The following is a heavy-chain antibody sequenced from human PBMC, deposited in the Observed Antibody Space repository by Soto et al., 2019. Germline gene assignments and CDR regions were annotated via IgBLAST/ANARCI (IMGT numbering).Heavy chain of an antibody. V-gene: IGHV4-4*07. Sequence: SETLSLTCTVSCGSISSYYWSWIRQPAGKGLEWIGRIYTSGSTNYNPSLKSRVTMSVDTSKNQFSLKLSSVTAADTAVYYCARDLVNDFWSGYYSPVYYYYGMDVWGQGTTVTV. CDR3: ARDLVNDFWSGYYSPVYYYYGMDV. CDR1: CGSISSYY. D-gene: IGHD3-3*01. CDR2: IYTSGST. J-gene: IGHJ6*02.